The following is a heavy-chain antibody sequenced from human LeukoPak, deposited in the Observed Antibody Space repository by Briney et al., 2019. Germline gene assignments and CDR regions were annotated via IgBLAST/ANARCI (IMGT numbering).Heavy chain of an antibody. J-gene: IGHJ6*02. CDR3: ARDTSYGMDV. CDR1: GFTFSRYW. Sequence: PGGSLRLSCAASGFTFSRYWMHWVRQAPEKGLVWVSRINSDGSNTNYADSVKGRFTISRDNAKSTLYLQVNSLRAEDTAVYYCARDTSYGMDVWGQGTTVTVSS. CDR2: INSDGSNT. D-gene: IGHD3-3*01. V-gene: IGHV3-74*01.